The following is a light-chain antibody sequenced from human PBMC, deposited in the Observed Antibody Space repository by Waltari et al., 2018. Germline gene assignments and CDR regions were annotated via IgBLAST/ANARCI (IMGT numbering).Light chain of an antibody. CDR3: QQYSSSVMYT. CDR1: QSVSRSR. V-gene: IGKV3-20*01. Sequence: FFTQAPDTLSLSPGERAPLSCRASQSVSRSRLAWYQHKPGQAPRLLMYAASTRATGIPDRFSGSGSGTDFSLSISRVEPEDFAVYYCQQYSSSVMYTFGQGTKLEIK. J-gene: IGKJ2*01. CDR2: AAS.